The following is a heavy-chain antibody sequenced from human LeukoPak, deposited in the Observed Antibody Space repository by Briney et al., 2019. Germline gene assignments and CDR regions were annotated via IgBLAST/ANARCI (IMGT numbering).Heavy chain of an antibody. J-gene: IGHJ4*02. CDR3: AKDPTFVWRYCSGGSCSSDY. Sequence: GGSLRLSCAASGFTFSNYAMTWVRQAPGKGLEWVSTITGSGNDAYYADSVKGRFTISRDNSKNMLYLQMNSLRAEDTAVYYCAKDPTFVWRYCSGGSCSSDYWGQGTLVTVSS. CDR1: GFTFSNYA. CDR2: ITGSGNDA. V-gene: IGHV3-23*01. D-gene: IGHD2-15*01.